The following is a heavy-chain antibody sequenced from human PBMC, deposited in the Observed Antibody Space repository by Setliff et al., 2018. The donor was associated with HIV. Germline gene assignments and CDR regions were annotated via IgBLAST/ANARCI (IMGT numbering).Heavy chain of an antibody. D-gene: IGHD4-17*01. J-gene: IGHJ4*02. V-gene: IGHV1-18*01. CDR2: ISAYNGNT. CDR1: GYIFISYG. CDR3: ARTDRLVFDY. Sequence: RASVKVSCKASGYIFISYGFSWVRQAPGQGLEWMGWISAYNGNTNYAQKLQGRVTMTTDTSTSTAYMELRNLRSDDTAVYYCARTDRLVFDYWGRGILVTVSS.